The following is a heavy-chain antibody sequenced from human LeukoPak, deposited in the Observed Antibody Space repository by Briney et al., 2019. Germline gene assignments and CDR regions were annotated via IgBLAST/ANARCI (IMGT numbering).Heavy chain of an antibody. J-gene: IGHJ4*02. CDR3: ARDHIVVVPAAPPPLDY. D-gene: IGHD2-2*01. Sequence: GGSLRLSCAASGFTFSSYAMSWVRQAPGKGLEWVSSISSSSYIYYADSVKGRFTISRDNAKNSLYLQMNSLRAEDTAVYYCARDHIVVVPAAPPPLDYWGQGTLVTVSS. CDR1: GFTFSSYA. V-gene: IGHV3-21*01. CDR2: ISSSSYI.